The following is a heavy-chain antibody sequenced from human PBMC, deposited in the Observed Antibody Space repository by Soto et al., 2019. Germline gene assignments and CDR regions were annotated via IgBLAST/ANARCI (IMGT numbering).Heavy chain of an antibody. CDR1: GFTFSSHA. D-gene: IGHD5-12*01. V-gene: IGHV3-23*01. J-gene: IGHJ4*02. CDR3: AKHNIVSGIRYFEK. CDR2: IGDRGTPT. Sequence: EVQLLESGGALVQPGGSLRLSCTASGFTFSSHAMSWVRRPPGKGLEWVAGIGDRGTPTYYADSVRGRFAISRDNVRNTLYLQLNSLRAEDTAVYYCAKHNIVSGIRYFEKWGQGTLVTVSS.